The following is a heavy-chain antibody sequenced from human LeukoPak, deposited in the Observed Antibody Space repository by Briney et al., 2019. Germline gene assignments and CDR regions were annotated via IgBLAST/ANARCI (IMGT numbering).Heavy chain of an antibody. J-gene: IGHJ5*02. V-gene: IGHV3-30*02. CDR3: AKVGGEDYDYVWGSYRYTEIYWSDP. Sequence: GGSLRLSCAASGFTFSSYGMHWVRQAPGKGLEWVAFIRYDGSNKYYADSVKGRFTISRDNSKNTLYLQMNSLRAEDTAVYYCAKVGGEDYDYVWGSYRYTEIYWSDPWGQGTLVTVSS. CDR1: GFTFSSYG. D-gene: IGHD3-16*02. CDR2: IRYDGSNK.